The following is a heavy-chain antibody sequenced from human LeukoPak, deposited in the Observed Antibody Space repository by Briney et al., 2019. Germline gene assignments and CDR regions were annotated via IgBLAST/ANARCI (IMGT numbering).Heavy chain of an antibody. CDR2: IKQDETEK. V-gene: IGHV3-7*03. D-gene: IGHD6-13*01. CDR1: GFTFSNFW. CDR3: VRGSSPGDY. J-gene: IGHJ4*02. Sequence: GESLRLSCTASGFTFSNFWMGWVRQAPGKGLEWVANIKQDETEKFYLGSVKGRFTISRDNAKNSLYLQMNSLRVEDTALYYCVRGSSPGDYWGQGTLVTVSS.